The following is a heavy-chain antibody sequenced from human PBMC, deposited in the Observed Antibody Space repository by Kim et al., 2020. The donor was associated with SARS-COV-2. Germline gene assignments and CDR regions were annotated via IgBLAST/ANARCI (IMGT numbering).Heavy chain of an antibody. CDR3: GRERDGCVVDS. Sequence: GGSLRLSCAASGFTVSSNYTSWVRQAPGKGLEWVSLIYSGGSTSYEDSVKKGFSISRENTKNTPHLQMNSLRGAETAADYCGRERDGCVVDSCGQGPLIT. CDR1: GFTVSSNY. J-gene: IGHJ4*02. CDR2: IYSGGST. D-gene: IGHD6-19*01. V-gene: IGHV3-53*01.